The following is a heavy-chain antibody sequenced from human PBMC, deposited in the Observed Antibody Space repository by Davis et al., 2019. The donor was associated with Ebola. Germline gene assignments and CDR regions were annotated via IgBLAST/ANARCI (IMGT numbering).Heavy chain of an antibody. Sequence: SETLSLTCSVSGFSISGGYYWGCIRQPPGKGLDWIGTISHSGNTSFNPSLASLVSISVDTSKIQFSLNLSSATAADTAVYYCARDKAQSYYGSPAYHYYYNGVDVWGQGTTVTVSS. CDR1: GFSISGGYY. CDR2: ISHSGNT. CDR3: ARDKAQSYYGSPAYHYYYNGVDV. J-gene: IGHJ6*02. D-gene: IGHD3-10*01. V-gene: IGHV4-38-2*02.